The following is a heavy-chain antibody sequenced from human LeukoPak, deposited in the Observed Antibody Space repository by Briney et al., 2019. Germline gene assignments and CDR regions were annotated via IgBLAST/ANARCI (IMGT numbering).Heavy chain of an antibody. CDR1: GGSISNYF. D-gene: IGHD3-10*01. J-gene: IGHJ6*03. V-gene: IGHV4-4*07. Sequence: SETLSLTCTASGGSISNYFWSWIRQPARKGLEWLGRIYTNENTNYTPPLKSRVTMSVDMSKNQFSLTLSSVTAADTAVYYCAREKSVIGSPYYVDVWGSGTTVTVSS. CDR2: IYTNENT. CDR3: AREKSVIGSPYYVDV.